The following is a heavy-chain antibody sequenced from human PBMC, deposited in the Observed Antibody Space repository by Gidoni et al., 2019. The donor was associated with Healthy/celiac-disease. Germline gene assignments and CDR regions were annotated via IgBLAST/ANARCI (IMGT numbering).Heavy chain of an antibody. Sequence: EVQLLESGGGLVQPGGSLRLSCAASGFTFSSYAMSWVRQAPGKGLEWVSAISGSGGSTYYADSVKGRFTISRDNSNNTLYLQMNSLRAEDTAVYYCASKGGITGTPCFDYWGQGTLVTVSS. CDR1: GFTFSSYA. J-gene: IGHJ4*02. CDR3: ASKGGITGTPCFDY. V-gene: IGHV3-23*01. D-gene: IGHD1-20*01. CDR2: ISGSGGST.